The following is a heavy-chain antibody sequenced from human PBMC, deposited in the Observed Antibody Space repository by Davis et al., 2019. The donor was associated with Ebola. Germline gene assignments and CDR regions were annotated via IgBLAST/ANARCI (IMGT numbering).Heavy chain of an antibody. V-gene: IGHV3-23*01. J-gene: IGHJ6*04. Sequence: GESLKTSCTDSLITFSSYAMTWVRPAPGQGLEWVSAISGSGSSTYYADLVKGRFTIPRDNSKKTLYLQMNSLRAEDTAVYYCAKSGLSFGVVKYHYGMDVWGKGTTVTVSS. D-gene: IGHD3-3*01. CDR2: ISGSGSST. CDR1: LITFSSYA. CDR3: AKSGLSFGVVKYHYGMDV.